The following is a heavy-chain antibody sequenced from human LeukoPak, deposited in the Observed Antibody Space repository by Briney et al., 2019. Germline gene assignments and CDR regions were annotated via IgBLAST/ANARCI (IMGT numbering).Heavy chain of an antibody. CDR2: IYYSGGT. CDR3: ARVEFDGVAAAGSLDY. Sequence: SETLSLTCTVSGGSISSYYWSWIRQPPGKGLEWIGYIYYSGGTNYNPSLKGRVTISVDTSKNQFSLKLRSVTAADTAVYYCARVEFDGVAAAGSLDYWGQGILVTVSS. V-gene: IGHV4-59*01. CDR1: GGSISSYY. D-gene: IGHD6-13*01. J-gene: IGHJ4*02.